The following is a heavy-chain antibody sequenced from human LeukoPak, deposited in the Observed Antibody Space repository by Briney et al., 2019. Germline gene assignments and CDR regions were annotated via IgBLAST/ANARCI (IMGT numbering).Heavy chain of an antibody. V-gene: IGHV3-21*01. CDR3: ARDSYCGSTSCYTPFDY. Sequence: GGSLRLSCAASGFTFSSYSMNWVRQAPGKGLEWVSSISSSSSYIYYADSVKGRFTISRDNAKNSLYLQMNSLRAEDTAVYYCARDSYCGSTSCYTPFDYWGQGTLVTVSS. CDR1: GFTFSSYS. J-gene: IGHJ4*02. D-gene: IGHD2-2*02. CDR2: ISSSSSYI.